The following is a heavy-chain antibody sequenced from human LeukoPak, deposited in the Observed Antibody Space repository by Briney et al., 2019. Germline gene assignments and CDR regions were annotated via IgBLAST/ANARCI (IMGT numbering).Heavy chain of an antibody. V-gene: IGHV3-23*01. CDR2: ISGSGGST. Sequence: GGSLRLSCAASGFTFSSYAMSWVRQAPGKGLEWVSAISGSGGSTYYADSVKGRFTISRDNSKNTLYLQMNSLRAEDRAVYYCAKDQEGVPAAYNFDYWGQGTLVTVSS. D-gene: IGHD2-2*01. CDR1: GFTFSSYA. CDR3: AKDQEGVPAAYNFDY. J-gene: IGHJ4*02.